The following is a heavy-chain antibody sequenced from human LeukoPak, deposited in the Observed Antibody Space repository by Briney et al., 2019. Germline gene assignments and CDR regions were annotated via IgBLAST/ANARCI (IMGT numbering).Heavy chain of an antibody. V-gene: IGHV3-33*08. J-gene: IGHJ5*02. CDR3: ARDFPTYGSGSYPNNWFDP. Sequence: GGSLRLSCAASGFTFSSYSMNWVRQAPGKGLEWVAVIWYDGSNKYYADSVKGRFTISRDNSKNTLYLQMNSLRAEDTAVYYCARDFPTYGSGSYPNNWFDPWGQGTLVTVSS. CDR1: GFTFSSYS. D-gene: IGHD3-10*01. CDR2: IWYDGSNK.